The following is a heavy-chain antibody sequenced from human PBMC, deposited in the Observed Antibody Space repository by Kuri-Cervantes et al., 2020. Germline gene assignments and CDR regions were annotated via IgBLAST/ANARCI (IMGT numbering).Heavy chain of an antibody. Sequence: SETLSLTCTVSGGSVSSGSYYWSWIRQPPGKGLEWIGYIYYSGSTNYNPSLKSRVTISVDTSKNQFSLNLSTVTAADTAVYYCARRGYADNYFDYWGRGTLVTVSS. D-gene: IGHD1-1*01. J-gene: IGHJ4*02. CDR1: GGSVSSGSYY. CDR3: ARRGYADNYFDY. V-gene: IGHV4-61*01. CDR2: IYYSGST.